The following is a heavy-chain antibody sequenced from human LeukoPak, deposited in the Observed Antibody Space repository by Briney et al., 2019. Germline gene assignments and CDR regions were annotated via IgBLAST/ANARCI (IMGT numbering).Heavy chain of an antibody. CDR3: ARGDYVWGSYRYGAFDI. CDR2: ISSNGGST. V-gene: IGHV3-64*01. J-gene: IGHJ3*02. Sequence: PGGSLRLSCAASGFTFSSYAMHWVRQAPGKGLEYVSAISSNGGSTYYANSVKGRFTISRDNSKNTLYLQMGSLRAEDMAVYYCARGDYVWGSYRYGAFDIWGQGTMVTVSS. D-gene: IGHD3-16*02. CDR1: GFTFSSYA.